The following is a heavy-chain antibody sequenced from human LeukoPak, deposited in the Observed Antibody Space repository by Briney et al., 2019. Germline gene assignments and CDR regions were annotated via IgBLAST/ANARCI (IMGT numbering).Heavy chain of an antibody. J-gene: IGHJ6*03. CDR2: INPSGGST. Sequence: GASVKVSCKASGYTFTSYYMHWVRQAPGQGLEWMGIINPSGGSTSYAQKFQGRVTMTRDMSTSTVYMELSSLRSEDTAVYYCARATVTRAWYYYYMDVWGEGTTVTVSS. V-gene: IGHV1-46*01. CDR3: ARATVTRAWYYYYMDV. CDR1: GYTFTSYY. D-gene: IGHD4-17*01.